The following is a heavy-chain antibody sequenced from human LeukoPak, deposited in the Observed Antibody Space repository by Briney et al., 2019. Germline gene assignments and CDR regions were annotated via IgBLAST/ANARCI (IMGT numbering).Heavy chain of an antibody. V-gene: IGHV5-51*01. CDR2: IYPGDPDT. D-gene: IGHD2-15*01. CDR1: GYSFTSYW. Sequence: GESLKISCKGSGYSFTSYWIGWVRQMPGKGLEWMGIIYPGDPDTRYSPSFQGQVTISADKSISTAYLQWSSLKASDTAMYYCARYCSGGSCHRPFDYWGQGTLVTVSS. CDR3: ARYCSGGSCHRPFDY. J-gene: IGHJ4*02.